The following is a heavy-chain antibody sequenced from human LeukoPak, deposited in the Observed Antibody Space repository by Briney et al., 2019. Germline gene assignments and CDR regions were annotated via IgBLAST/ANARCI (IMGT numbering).Heavy chain of an antibody. D-gene: IGHD1-26*01. V-gene: IGHV1-69*13. J-gene: IGHJ5*02. CDR1: EGTFTSYA. CDR2: IIPISGTT. Sequence: SVKVSCKTSEGTFTSYAITWVRQAPGQGLEWMGKIIPISGTTNYAQKFQGRVTFTADESTSTAYMELSSLRSEDTALYYCARKLRLGGNWFDPWGQGTLVTVSS. CDR3: ARKLRLGGNWFDP.